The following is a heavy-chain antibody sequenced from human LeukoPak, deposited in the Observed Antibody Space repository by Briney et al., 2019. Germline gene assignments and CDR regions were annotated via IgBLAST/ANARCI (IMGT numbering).Heavy chain of an antibody. CDR1: GFTFSSYS. D-gene: IGHD3-22*01. CDR2: ISSSSSYI. Sequence: PGGSLRLSCAASGFTFSSYSMNWVRQAPGKGLEWVSSISSSSSYIYYADSVKGRFTISRDNAKSSLYLQMNSLRAEDTAVYYCARGMRPYYDSSGYRDYFDYWGQGTLVTVSS. CDR3: ARGMRPYYDSSGYRDYFDY. V-gene: IGHV3-21*01. J-gene: IGHJ4*02.